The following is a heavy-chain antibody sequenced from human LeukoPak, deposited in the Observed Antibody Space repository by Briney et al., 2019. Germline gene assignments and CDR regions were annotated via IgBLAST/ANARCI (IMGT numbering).Heavy chain of an antibody. CDR1: GYTFTGYY. Sequence: ASVKVSCKASGYTFTGYYMHWVRQAPGQGLEWMGWINPNSGGTNYAQKFQGRVTMTRDTSISTACMELSRLRSDDTAVYYCARSPPYDYVWGNYRSHNWFDPWGQGTLVTVSS. CDR3: ARSPPYDYVWGNYRSHNWFDP. D-gene: IGHD3-16*02. CDR2: INPNSGGT. J-gene: IGHJ5*02. V-gene: IGHV1-2*02.